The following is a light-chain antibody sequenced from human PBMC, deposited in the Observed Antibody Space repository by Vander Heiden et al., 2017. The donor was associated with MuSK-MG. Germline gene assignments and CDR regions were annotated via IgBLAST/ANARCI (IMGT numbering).Light chain of an antibody. J-gene: IGKJ4*01. Sequence: DIQMTQSPSTLSASVGDRVTITCRASQSISSWLAWYQQKPGKAPKLLIYDASRLESGVPSRFSGSGSGTEFTLTISSLQPDDFATYYCQQYNSYVTFGGGTKVXIK. V-gene: IGKV1-5*01. CDR3: QQYNSYVT. CDR1: QSISSW. CDR2: DAS.